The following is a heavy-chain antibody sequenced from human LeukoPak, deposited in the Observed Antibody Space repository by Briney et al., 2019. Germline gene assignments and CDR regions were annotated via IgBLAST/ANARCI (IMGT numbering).Heavy chain of an antibody. V-gene: IGHV3-23*01. CDR2: ISDSGGRT. CDR3: AKRGVVIRVILVGFHKEAYYFDS. Sequence: GGSLRLSCAVSGITLSNYGMSWVRQAPGKGLEWVAGISDSGGRTNYADSVKGRFTISRDNPKNTLCLQMNSLRAGDTAVYFCAKRGVVIRVILVGFHKEAYYFDSWGQGALVTVSS. J-gene: IGHJ4*02. CDR1: GITLSNYG. D-gene: IGHD3-22*01.